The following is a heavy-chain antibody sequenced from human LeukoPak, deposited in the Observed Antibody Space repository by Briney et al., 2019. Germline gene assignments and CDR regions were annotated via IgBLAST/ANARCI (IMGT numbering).Heavy chain of an antibody. J-gene: IGHJ4*02. CDR3: AKDHGDYYGSEYDY. V-gene: IGHV3-30*18. D-gene: IGHD3-10*01. CDR2: ISYDGSNK. Sequence: GGSLRLSCAASGFIFDDYAMHWVRQAPGKGLEWVAVISYDGSNKYYADSVKGRFTISRDNSKNTLYLQMNSLRAEDTAVYYCAKDHGDYYGSEYDYWGQGTLVTVSS. CDR1: GFIFDDYA.